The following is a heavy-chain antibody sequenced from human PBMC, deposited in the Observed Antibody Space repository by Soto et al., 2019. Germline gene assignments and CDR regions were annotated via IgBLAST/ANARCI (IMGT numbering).Heavy chain of an antibody. CDR1: GGSITSSSHY. V-gene: IGHV4-39*01. D-gene: IGHD6-6*01. Sequence: QLQLRESGPGLVKPSETLSLTCTVSGGSITSSSHYWGWIRQPPGKGLECIANIYYDGNTYYNPSLKSRATISLDTSKNQFSLRLNSVTAADTAVYCCARSSITPRLFMYPFDYWGQGTLVTVSS. CDR3: ARSSITPRLFMYPFDY. CDR2: IYYDGNT. J-gene: IGHJ4*02.